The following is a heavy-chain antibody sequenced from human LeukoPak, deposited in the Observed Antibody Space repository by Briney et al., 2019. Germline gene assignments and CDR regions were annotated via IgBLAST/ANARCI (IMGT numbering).Heavy chain of an antibody. CDR2: ISYDGSNK. V-gene: IGHV3-30*04. CDR3: AKDHYDFWSGYLFGY. D-gene: IGHD3-3*01. J-gene: IGHJ4*02. Sequence: PGGSLRLSCAASGFTFSSYAMHWVRQAPGKGLEWVAVISYDGSNKYYADSVKGRFTISRDNSKNTLYLQMNSLRAEDTAVYYCAKDHYDFWSGYLFGYWGQGTLVTVSS. CDR1: GFTFSSYA.